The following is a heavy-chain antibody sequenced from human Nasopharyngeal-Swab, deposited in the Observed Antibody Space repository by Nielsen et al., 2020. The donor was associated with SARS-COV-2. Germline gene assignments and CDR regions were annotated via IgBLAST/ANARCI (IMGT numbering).Heavy chain of an antibody. CDR2: MSSSSSTI. Sequence: GESLKISCAASGFKFGSYSMNWVRQAPGKGLEWVSYMSSSSSTIYYADSVKGRFTISRDNAKNSLYLQMNSLRDEDTAVFYCARAPATYYDILTGYPYWYFDLWGRGTLVTVSS. V-gene: IGHV3-48*02. D-gene: IGHD3-9*01. CDR1: GFKFGSYS. J-gene: IGHJ2*01. CDR3: ARAPATYYDILTGYPYWYFDL.